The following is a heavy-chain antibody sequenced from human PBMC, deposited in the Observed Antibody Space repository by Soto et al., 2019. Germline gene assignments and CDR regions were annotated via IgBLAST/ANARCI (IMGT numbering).Heavy chain of an antibody. CDR1: VFTFSSND. J-gene: IGHJ5*01. CDR3: AKNSGWFDS. D-gene: IGHD3-10*01. CDR2: IDGSGATT. Sequence: GGSLGLSCAASVFTFSSNDVTWVRQAPGKGLEWVSTIDGSGATTYYADFVEGRFTVSRDNSKNTVYVQMNNLRADDTALYYCAKNSGWFDSWGQGTLVTVSS. V-gene: IGHV3-23*01.